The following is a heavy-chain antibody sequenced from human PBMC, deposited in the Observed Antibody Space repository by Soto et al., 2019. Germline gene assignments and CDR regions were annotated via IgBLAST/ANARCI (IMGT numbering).Heavy chain of an antibody. CDR2: IQSGGST. V-gene: IGHV3-66*01. CDR3: AKDPDYYDSSGYVDY. D-gene: IGHD3-22*01. J-gene: IGHJ4*02. Sequence: PGGSLRLSCAASGFSVSTKYMSWVRQAPGKGLEWLSLIQSGGSTYYADSVKGRFTISRDNSKNTLYLQMNSLRAEDTAVYYCAKDPDYYDSSGYVDYWGQGTLVTVSS. CDR1: GFSVSTKY.